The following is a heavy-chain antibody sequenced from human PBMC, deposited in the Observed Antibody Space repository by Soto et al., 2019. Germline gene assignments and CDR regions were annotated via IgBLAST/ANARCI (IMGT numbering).Heavy chain of an antibody. V-gene: IGHV3-21*01. J-gene: IGHJ3*02. Sequence: GGSLRLSCAASGFTFSRYSMNWVRQAPGKGLEWVSSISSSSSYIYYADSVKGRFTISRDNAKNSLYLQMNSLRAEDTAVYYCARVDYDILTGQRDDAFDIWGQGTMVTVSS. CDR3: ARVDYDILTGQRDDAFDI. CDR1: GFTFSRYS. CDR2: ISSSSSYI. D-gene: IGHD3-9*01.